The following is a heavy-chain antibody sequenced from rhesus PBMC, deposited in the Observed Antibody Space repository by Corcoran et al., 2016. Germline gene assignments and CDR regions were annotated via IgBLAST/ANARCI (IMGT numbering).Heavy chain of an antibody. D-gene: IGHD1-20*01. Sequence: QLQLQESGPGLVEPSETLSLTCAVSGGSISSNYWSWIRQPPGKGLEWIGGISGSGGGPDYNPSLKTRVAISTDTSKNQFSLTLSSVTAADTAVYYCARDPASGWRSWNNAPYFEFWGQGALVTVSS. J-gene: IGHJ1*01. V-gene: IGHV4-173*01. CDR1: GGSISSNY. CDR2: ISGSGGGP. CDR3: ARDPASGWRSWNNAPYFEF.